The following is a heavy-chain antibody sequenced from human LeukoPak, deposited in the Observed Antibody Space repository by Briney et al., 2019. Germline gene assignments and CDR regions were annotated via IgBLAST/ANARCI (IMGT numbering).Heavy chain of an antibody. CDR2: IYYSGST. J-gene: IGHJ3*02. CDR3: ARPKMGTGYSSALDAFDI. CDR1: GGSISSGGYY. V-gene: IGHV4-31*03. D-gene: IGHD6-19*01. Sequence: SQTLSLTCTVSGGSISSGGYYWSWIRQHPGKGLEWIGYIYYSGSTYYNPSLKSRVTISVDTSKNQFSLKLSSVTAADTAVYYCARPKMGTGYSSALDAFDIWGQGTMVTVSS.